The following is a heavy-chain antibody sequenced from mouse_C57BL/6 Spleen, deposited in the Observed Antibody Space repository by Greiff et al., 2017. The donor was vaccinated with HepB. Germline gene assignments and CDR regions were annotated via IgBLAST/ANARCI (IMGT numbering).Heavy chain of an antibody. J-gene: IGHJ1*03. CDR3: ARDRLGPHWYFDV. CDR2: INYDGSST. CDR1: GFTFSDYY. V-gene: IGHV5-16*01. D-gene: IGHD4-1*01. Sequence: EVHLVESEGGLVQPGSSMKLSCTASGFTFSDYYMAWVRQVPEKGLEWVANINYDGSSTYYLDSLKSRFIISRDNAKNILYLQMSSLKSEDTATYYCARDRLGPHWYFDVWGTGTTVTVSS.